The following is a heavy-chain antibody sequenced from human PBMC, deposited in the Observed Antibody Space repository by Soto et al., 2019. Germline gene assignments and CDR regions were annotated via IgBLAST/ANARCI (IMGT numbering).Heavy chain of an antibody. CDR3: ASGGAYSSSWYASDHYYYGMDV. CDR2: IYPGDSDT. CDR1: GYSFTSYW. V-gene: IGHV5-51*01. J-gene: IGHJ6*02. Sequence: GESLKISCKGSGYSFTSYWIGWVRQMPGKGLEWMGIIYPGDSDTRYSPSFQGQVTISADKSISTAYLQWSSLKASDTAMYYCASGGAYSSSWYASDHYYYGMDVWGQGTTVTVSS. D-gene: IGHD6-13*01.